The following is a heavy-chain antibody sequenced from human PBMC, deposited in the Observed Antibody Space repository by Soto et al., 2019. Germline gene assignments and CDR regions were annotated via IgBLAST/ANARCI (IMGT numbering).Heavy chain of an antibody. V-gene: IGHV4-61*01. CDR1: GGSVSSGSYY. J-gene: IGHJ4*02. Sequence: SETLSLTCTVSGGSVSSGSYYWTWIRQSPGKGLEWMGYILSSGSTDYNPSLKSRVTIAVDTSKNEFSLKLRSVTAADTAVYYCARQRLEPAQYYFDYWGQGMLVTVSS. CDR3: ARQRLEPAQYYFDY. D-gene: IGHD2-2*01. CDR2: ILSSGST.